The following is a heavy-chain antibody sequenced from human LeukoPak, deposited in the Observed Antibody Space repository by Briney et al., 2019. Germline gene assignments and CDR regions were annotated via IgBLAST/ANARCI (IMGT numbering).Heavy chain of an antibody. D-gene: IGHD2-2*01. J-gene: IGHJ5*01. CDR1: GFTFRRYA. CDR2: ITSGGST. V-gene: IGHV3-23*01. CDR3: ATGCSSNPCNTTGFDS. Sequence: PGGSLRLSCAASGFTFRRYAMNWVRQAPGKGLEWVSGITSGGSTYYADSVKGRFTISRDNSKNTVYVQMNSLRVEDTAIYYCATGCSSNPCNTTGFDSWGHGTLVTVSS.